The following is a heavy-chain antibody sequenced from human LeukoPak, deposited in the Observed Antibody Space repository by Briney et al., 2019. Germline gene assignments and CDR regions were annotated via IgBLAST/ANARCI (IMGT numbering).Heavy chain of an antibody. CDR1: GFTFSSYE. CDR3: AKTPPMVTDYYYGMDV. J-gene: IGHJ6*02. CDR2: ISSRGSTI. Sequence: PGGSLRLSCAASGFTFSSYEMNWVRQAPGKGLEWVSYISSRGSTIYYADSVKGRFTISRDNAKNSLYLQMNSLRAEDTAVYYCAKTPPMVTDYYYGMDVWGQGTTVTVSS. D-gene: IGHD5-18*01. V-gene: IGHV3-48*03.